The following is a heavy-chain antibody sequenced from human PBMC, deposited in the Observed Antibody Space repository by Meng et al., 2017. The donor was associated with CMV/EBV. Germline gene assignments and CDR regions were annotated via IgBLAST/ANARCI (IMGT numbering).Heavy chain of an antibody. CDR3: AAGYYDFWSGYYTSPTYGMDV. CDR2: ISSSSSTI. Sequence: GESLKISCAASGFTFSSYSMNWVRQAPGKGLEWVSYISSSSSTIYYADSVKGRFTISRDNAKNSLYLQMNSLRAEDTAVYYCAAGYYDFWSGYYTSPTYGMDVWGQGTTVTVSS. V-gene: IGHV3-48*04. J-gene: IGHJ6*02. D-gene: IGHD3-3*01. CDR1: GFTFSSYS.